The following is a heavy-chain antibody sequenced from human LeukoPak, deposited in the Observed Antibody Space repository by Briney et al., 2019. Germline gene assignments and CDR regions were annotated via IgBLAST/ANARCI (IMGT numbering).Heavy chain of an antibody. D-gene: IGHD2-8*01. CDR2: IYTSGST. Sequence: SETLSLTCTVSGGSISSGSYYWSWIRQPAGKGLEWIGRIYTSGSTYYNPSLKSRVTISVDTSKNQFSLKLSSVTAADTAVYYCARVDCTNGVCYANWFDPWGQGTLVTVSS. CDR1: GGSISSGSYY. V-gene: IGHV4-61*02. J-gene: IGHJ5*02. CDR3: ARVDCTNGVCYANWFDP.